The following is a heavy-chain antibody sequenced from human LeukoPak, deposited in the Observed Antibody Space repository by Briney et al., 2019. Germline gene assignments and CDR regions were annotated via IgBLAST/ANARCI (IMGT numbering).Heavy chain of an antibody. Sequence: GGSLRLSCGASGFTFSSYAMHWVRQAPGKGLERVSLISRDGGSTYYADSVKGRFTISRVNSKNSLYLQMNSLRAEDTALYYCAKDRGESGYYSEYDYWGQGTLVTVSS. V-gene: IGHV3-43D*03. D-gene: IGHD3-22*01. J-gene: IGHJ4*02. CDR1: GFTFSSYA. CDR3: AKDRGESGYYSEYDY. CDR2: ISRDGGST.